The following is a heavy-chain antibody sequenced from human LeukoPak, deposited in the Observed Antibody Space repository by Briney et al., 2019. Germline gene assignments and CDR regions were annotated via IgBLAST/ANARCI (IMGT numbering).Heavy chain of an antibody. Sequence: PSETLPLTCTVSGDSINSGNSHWTWIRQPPGKGLEWLGSVYDSWNNYYNPSLESRVTMSVDTSKNQYSLELSSVIAADTAVYYCASYFVGNGGRGYWGQGALVTVSS. CDR2: VYDSWNN. V-gene: IGHV4-30-4*01. D-gene: IGHD3-10*02. CDR1: GDSINSGNSH. J-gene: IGHJ4*02. CDR3: ASYFVGNGGRGY.